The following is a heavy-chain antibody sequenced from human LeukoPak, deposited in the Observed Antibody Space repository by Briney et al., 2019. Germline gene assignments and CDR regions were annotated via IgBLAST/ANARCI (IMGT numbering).Heavy chain of an antibody. J-gene: IGHJ5*01. CDR3: ARDQQIVPPTAAYNWFDS. Sequence: PSETLSLTCSVSGGSISNYYWSWIRQPAGKGLEWIGRIYSSGTTDYSPFLKSRVTISIDTSKNQFSLNLTSVSAADTAIYYCARDQQIVPPTAAYNWFDSWGQGTLVTVSS. V-gene: IGHV4-4*07. CDR1: GGSISNYY. D-gene: IGHD1/OR15-1a*01. CDR2: IYSSGTT.